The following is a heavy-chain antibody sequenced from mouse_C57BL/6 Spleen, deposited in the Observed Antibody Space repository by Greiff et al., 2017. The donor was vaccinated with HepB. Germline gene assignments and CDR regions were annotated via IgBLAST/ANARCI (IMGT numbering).Heavy chain of an antibody. CDR1: GFSLTSYG. Sequence: VQLKESGPGLVQPSQSLSITCTVSGFSLTSYGVHWVRQSPGKGLEWLGVIWSGGSTDYNAAFISRLSISKDNSQSQVFFKMNSLQADDTAIYYCARDYYGSSYVEWYFDVWGTGTTVTVSS. V-gene: IGHV2-2*01. J-gene: IGHJ1*03. CDR3: ARDYYGSSYVEWYFDV. D-gene: IGHD1-1*01. CDR2: IWSGGST.